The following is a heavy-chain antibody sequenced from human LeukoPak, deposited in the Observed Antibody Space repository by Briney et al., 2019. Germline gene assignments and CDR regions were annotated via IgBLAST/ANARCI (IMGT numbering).Heavy chain of an antibody. CDR3: ARDVRPDY. CDR2: IKQDGTEK. D-gene: IGHD6-6*01. Sequence: GGSLRLSCAASGFTFSSYWMSWVRQAPGEGLEWVANIKQDGTEKYYMDSVKGRFSISRDNAKNSLYLQMNALRAEDTAVDYCARDVRPDYWGQGTLVTVST. V-gene: IGHV3-7*04. CDR1: GFTFSSYW. J-gene: IGHJ4*02.